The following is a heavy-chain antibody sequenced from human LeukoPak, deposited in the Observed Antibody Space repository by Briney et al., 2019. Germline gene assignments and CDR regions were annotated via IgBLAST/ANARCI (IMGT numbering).Heavy chain of an antibody. Sequence: PSETLSLTCTVSGASIISSSYYWGWIRQPPGRGLEWIGHMEYTGSTYYNPSLKSRVTLSVDTSKNQFSLNLRSVIAADTAVYYCARIWFGEYQANYWGQGTLVTVSS. D-gene: IGHD3-10*01. V-gene: IGHV4-39*01. CDR2: MEYTGST. CDR1: GASIISSSYY. J-gene: IGHJ4*02. CDR3: ARIWFGEYQANY.